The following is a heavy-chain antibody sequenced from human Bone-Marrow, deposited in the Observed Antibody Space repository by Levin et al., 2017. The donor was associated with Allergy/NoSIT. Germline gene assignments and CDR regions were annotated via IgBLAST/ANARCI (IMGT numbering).Heavy chain of an antibody. CDR2: INHSGST. D-gene: IGHD3-9*01. Sequence: SETLSLTCAVYGGSFSGYYWSWIRQPPGKGLEWIGEINHSGSTNYNPSLKSRVTISVDTSKNQFSLKLSSVTAADTAVYYCARGFRSQGLRYFSSCYYYYMDVWGKGTTVTVSS. CDR1: GGSFSGYY. V-gene: IGHV4-34*01. J-gene: IGHJ6*03. CDR3: ARGFRSQGLRYFSSCYYYYMDV.